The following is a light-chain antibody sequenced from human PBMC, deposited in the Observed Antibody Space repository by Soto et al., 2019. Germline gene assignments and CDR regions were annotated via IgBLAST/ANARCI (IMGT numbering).Light chain of an antibody. J-gene: IGKJ3*01. CDR2: GAS. CDR1: QSIGVY. V-gene: IGKV1-39*01. Sequence: DIQMTQSPSSLSASVGERVTITCRASQSIGVYLNWFQQKPGKAPELVIYGASSLPSGVPPGFRGGGSGTDFTLTISSLQHEDFATYYCQESVSSLGTFGPGTTVDIK. CDR3: QESVSSLGT.